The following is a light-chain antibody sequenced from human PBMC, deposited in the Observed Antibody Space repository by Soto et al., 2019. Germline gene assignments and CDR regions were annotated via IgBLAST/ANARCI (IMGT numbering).Light chain of an antibody. CDR1: TSDVGGFDY. CDR2: DVT. V-gene: IGLV2-14*01. J-gene: IGLJ2*01. Sequence: QSALTQPASVSGSPGQSITISCTGSTSDVGGFDYVSWYQQHPGKGPKLIIYDVTNRPSGVSNRFSGSKSANTASLTISGLQAEDEADYYCNSYSHSSTVFGVGTKLTVL. CDR3: NSYSHSSTV.